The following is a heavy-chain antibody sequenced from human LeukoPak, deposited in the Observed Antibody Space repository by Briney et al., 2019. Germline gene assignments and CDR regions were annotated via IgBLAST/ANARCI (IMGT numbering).Heavy chain of an antibody. V-gene: IGHV1-2*02. CDR2: INPNSGVT. J-gene: IGHJ4*02. CDR3: ARPDSSGYLFDY. CDR1: VYTFTFYY. Sequence: ASVKVSCTASVYTFTFYYLHWVRQAPGQGLEWMGWINPNSGVTNYAQKFQGRVTMTRDTSISTAYMELSSLRSDDTAVYYCARPDSSGYLFDYWGQGTLVTVSS. D-gene: IGHD3-22*01.